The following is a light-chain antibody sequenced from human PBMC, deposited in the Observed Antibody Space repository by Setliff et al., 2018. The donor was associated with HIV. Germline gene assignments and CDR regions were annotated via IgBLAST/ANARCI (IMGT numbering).Light chain of an antibody. CDR1: SSDVGAYNR. CDR2: DVD. CDR3: CSNTGSNTYV. V-gene: IGLV2-11*01. Sequence: ALTQPPSVSGSPGQSVTISCTGTSSDVGAYNRVSWYQQHPGKPPKLIIYDVDKGPSGVPDRFSGSKSGNTASLTVSGLQAEDEAEYYCCSNTGSNTYVFGTGTKVTVL. J-gene: IGLJ1*01.